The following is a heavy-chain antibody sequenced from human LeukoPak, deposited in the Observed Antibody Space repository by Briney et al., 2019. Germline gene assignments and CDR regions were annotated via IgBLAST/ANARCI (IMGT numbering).Heavy chain of an antibody. J-gene: IGHJ4*02. Sequence: GGSLRPSCAASGFTFSSYAMSWVRQAPGKGLEWVSAISGSGGSTYYADPVKGRFTISRDNSKNTLYLQMNSLRAEDTAVYYCAKDRSYYDYVWGSYRYTGLFDHWGQGTLVTVSS. V-gene: IGHV3-23*01. D-gene: IGHD3-16*02. CDR3: AKDRSYYDYVWGSYRYTGLFDH. CDR1: GFTFSSYA. CDR2: ISGSGGST.